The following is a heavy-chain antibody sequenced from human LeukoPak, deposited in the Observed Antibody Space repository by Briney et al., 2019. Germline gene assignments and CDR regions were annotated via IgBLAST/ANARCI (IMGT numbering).Heavy chain of an antibody. CDR2: INTNTGHP. CDR1: GGTFSSYA. J-gene: IGHJ4*02. Sequence: GASVKVSCKASGGTFSSYAISWVRQAPGQGLQWMGWINTNTGHPTYAQAFTGRFVFSLDTSVNSAFLQISSLEAADTAVYFCTTGAIWGQGTLVTVSS. CDR3: TTGAI. D-gene: IGHD1-26*01. V-gene: IGHV7-4-1*01.